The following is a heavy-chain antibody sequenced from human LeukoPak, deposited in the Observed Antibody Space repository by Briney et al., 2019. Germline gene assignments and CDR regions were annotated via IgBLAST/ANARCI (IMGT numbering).Heavy chain of an antibody. CDR2: ISGSGGST. Sequence: PGGSLRPSCAASGFTFSSYAMSWVRQAPGKGLEWVSAISGSGGSTYYADSVKGRFTISRDNSKNTLYLQMNSLRAEDTAVYYCAKALGYCSSTSCYEVAHDAFDIWGQGTMVTVSS. D-gene: IGHD2-2*01. J-gene: IGHJ3*02. CDR1: GFTFSSYA. CDR3: AKALGYCSSTSCYEVAHDAFDI. V-gene: IGHV3-23*01.